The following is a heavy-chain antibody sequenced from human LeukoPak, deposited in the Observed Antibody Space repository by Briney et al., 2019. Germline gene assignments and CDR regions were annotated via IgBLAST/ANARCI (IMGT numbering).Heavy chain of an antibody. D-gene: IGHD3-9*01. J-gene: IGHJ4*02. CDR1: GGSISSYY. V-gene: IGHV4-59*08. CDR3: ARAGPELRYFDWVTYFDY. CDR2: IYYSGST. Sequence: SETLSLTCTVSGGSISSYYWSWIRQPPGKGLEWIGYIYYSGSTNYNPSLKSRVTISVDTSKNQFSLKLSSVTAADTALYYCARAGPELRYFDWVTYFDYWGQGTLVTVSS.